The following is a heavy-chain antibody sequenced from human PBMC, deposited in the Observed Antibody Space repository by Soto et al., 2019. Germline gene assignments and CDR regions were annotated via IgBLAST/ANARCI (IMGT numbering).Heavy chain of an antibody. CDR2: INAGNGNT. D-gene: IGHD5-12*01. CDR1: GYTFTSYA. V-gene: IGHV1-3*01. J-gene: IGHJ4*02. CDR3: ARSWWLPNARNNDY. Sequence: ASVKVSCKACGYTFTSYAMHWVRQAPGQRLEWMGWINAGNGNTKYSQKFQGRVTITRDTSASTAYMELSSLRSEDTAVYYCARSWWLPNARNNDYWGQGTLVTVSS.